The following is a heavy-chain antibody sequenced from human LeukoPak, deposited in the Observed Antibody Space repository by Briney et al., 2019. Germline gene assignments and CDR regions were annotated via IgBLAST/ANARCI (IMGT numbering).Heavy chain of an antibody. CDR3: ARDPPSSWYYDSSGYSRRNYYGMDV. J-gene: IGHJ6*02. V-gene: IGHV3-48*04. D-gene: IGHD3-22*01. CDR1: GFTFSSYS. Sequence: PGGSLRLSCAASGFTFSSYSMNWVRQAPGKGLEWVSYISSSGSTIYYADSVKGRFTISRDNAKNSLYLQMNSLRAEDTAVYYCARDPPSSWYYDSSGYSRRNYYGMDVWGQGTTVTVSS. CDR2: ISSSGSTI.